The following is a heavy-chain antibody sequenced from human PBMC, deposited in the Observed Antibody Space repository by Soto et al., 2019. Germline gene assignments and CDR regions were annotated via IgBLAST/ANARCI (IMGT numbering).Heavy chain of an antibody. CDR1: GGSVSSGSFY. V-gene: IGHV4-61*01. D-gene: IGHD6-6*01. Sequence: PSETLSLTCTVSGGSVSSGSFYWSWIRQPPGKGLEWIGFIYNNRSFNYNPSLKSRVTISVDTSKHQFSLKLSSVTAADTAVYYCARVPLGYSRSYYFDFWGQGALVTVSS. CDR3: ARVPLGYSRSYYFDF. J-gene: IGHJ4*02. CDR2: IYNNRSF.